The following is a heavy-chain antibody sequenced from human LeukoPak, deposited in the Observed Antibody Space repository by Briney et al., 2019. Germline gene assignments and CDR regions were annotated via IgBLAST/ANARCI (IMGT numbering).Heavy chain of an antibody. Sequence: QPGGSLRLSCAASGFTFSNYAMSWVRQAPGKGLEWVSAISGSGGTTYYADSVRGRFAISRDNSKNTLYLQMNSLRAEDTAVYYCARDLAYYGSGKQNYWGQGTLVTVSS. CDR2: ISGSGGTT. D-gene: IGHD3-10*01. V-gene: IGHV3-23*01. CDR1: GFTFSNYA. CDR3: ARDLAYYGSGKQNY. J-gene: IGHJ4*02.